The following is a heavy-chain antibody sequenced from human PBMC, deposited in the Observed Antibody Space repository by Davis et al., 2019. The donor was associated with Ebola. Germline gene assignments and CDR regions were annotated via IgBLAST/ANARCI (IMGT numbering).Heavy chain of an antibody. Sequence: GESLKISCAASGFTFSDFYMHWIRQAPGKGLECVSYISGSDGSMYYADSVKGRFTISRDNAKNSLSLQMNSLRADDTAVYYCARGHSAYDYWGLNYWGQGTLVTVPS. CDR1: GFTFSDFY. V-gene: IGHV3-11*01. D-gene: IGHD5-12*01. J-gene: IGHJ4*02. CDR2: ISGSDGSM. CDR3: ARGHSAYDYWGLNY.